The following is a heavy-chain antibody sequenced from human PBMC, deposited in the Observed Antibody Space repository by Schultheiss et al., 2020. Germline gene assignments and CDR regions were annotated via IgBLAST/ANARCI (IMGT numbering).Heavy chain of an antibody. Sequence: GGSLRLSCAASGFTFSDHYMDWVRQAPGKGLEWVGRSRNRANSYTTGYAASVKGRFIISRDDSKNSLYLQMNSLRTEDTAVYYCARDWPPNAFDIWGQGTMVTVSS. J-gene: IGHJ3*02. CDR2: SRNRANSYTT. CDR1: GFTFSDHY. CDR3: ARDWPPNAFDI. V-gene: IGHV3-72*01.